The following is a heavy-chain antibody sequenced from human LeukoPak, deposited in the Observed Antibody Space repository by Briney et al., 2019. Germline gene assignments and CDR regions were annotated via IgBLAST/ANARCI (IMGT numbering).Heavy chain of an antibody. V-gene: IGHV3-23*01. CDR1: GFTFSSYA. J-gene: IGHJ5*02. CDR2: ISGSGGST. D-gene: IGHD5-12*01. Sequence: QAGGSLRLSCAASGFTFSSYAMSWVRQPPGKGLEWVSAISGSGGSTYYADSVKGRFTISRDNSKNTLYLQMNSLRAEDTALYYCAKERDGYNSFSVSWGQGTLVTVSS. CDR3: AKERDGYNSFSVS.